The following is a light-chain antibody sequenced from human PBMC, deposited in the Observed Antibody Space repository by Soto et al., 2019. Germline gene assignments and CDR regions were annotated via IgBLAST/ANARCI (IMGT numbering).Light chain of an antibody. V-gene: IGKV1-5*03. CDR3: QQYNSVSLLT. Sequence: DIQMTQSPSTLSASVGDRVSIACLASQSISSCLAWYQQKPGKAPKLLIYKASTLESGVPSRFSGSGSGTEFTLTISSLQPDDFATYYCQQYNSVSLLTFGGGTKVDIK. CDR1: QSISSC. CDR2: KAS. J-gene: IGKJ4*01.